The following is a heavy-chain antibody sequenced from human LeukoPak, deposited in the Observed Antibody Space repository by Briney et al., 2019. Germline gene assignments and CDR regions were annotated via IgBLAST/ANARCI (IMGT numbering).Heavy chain of an antibody. CDR2: ISSSSSTI. Sequence: GGSLRLSCAASGFTFSSYSMNWVRQAPGKGLEWVSYISSSSSTIYYADSVKGRFTISRGNAKNSLYLQMNSLRDEDTAVYYCARDRRGVAAAREFDPWGQGTLVTVSS. J-gene: IGHJ5*02. D-gene: IGHD6-13*01. V-gene: IGHV3-48*02. CDR1: GFTFSSYS. CDR3: ARDRRGVAAAREFDP.